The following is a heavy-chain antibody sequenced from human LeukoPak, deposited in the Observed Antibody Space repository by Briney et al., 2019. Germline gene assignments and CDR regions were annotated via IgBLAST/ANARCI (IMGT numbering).Heavy chain of an antibody. CDR1: GGSISSSNW. Sequence: SETLSLTCAVSGGSISSSNWWSWVRQPPGKGLEWFGEIYHSGSTNYNPSLKNRVTISVDKSKNQFSLKLSSVTAPDTAVYYCASRVGYSSSWYLAEPGSYSDYWGQGTLVTVSS. CDR3: ASRVGYSSSWYLAEPGSYSDY. V-gene: IGHV4-4*02. J-gene: IGHJ4*02. CDR2: IYHSGST. D-gene: IGHD6-13*01.